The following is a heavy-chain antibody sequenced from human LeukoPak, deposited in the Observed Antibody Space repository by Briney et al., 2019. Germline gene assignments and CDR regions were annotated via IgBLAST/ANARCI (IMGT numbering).Heavy chain of an antibody. CDR3: ARGFFTYYGSGRRDAFDI. CDR2: ISAYNGNT. Sequence: ASVKVSCKASGYTFTSYGISWVRQAPGQGLEWMGWISAYNGNTNYAQKFQGRVTMTRDTSISTAYMELSRLRSDDTAVYYCARGFFTYYGSGRRDAFDIWGQGTMVTVSS. J-gene: IGHJ3*02. CDR1: GYTFTSYG. D-gene: IGHD3-10*01. V-gene: IGHV1-18*01.